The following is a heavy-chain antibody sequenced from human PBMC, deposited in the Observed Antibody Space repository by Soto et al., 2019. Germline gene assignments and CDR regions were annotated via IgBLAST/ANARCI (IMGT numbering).Heavy chain of an antibody. CDR1: SGSFSGYY. V-gene: IGHV4-34*01. D-gene: IGHD6-6*01. J-gene: IGHJ4*01. CDR3: ARDTNVSGSSKTRPEF. CDR2: ISHSGNT. Sequence: PSETLSLTCSIYSGSFSGYYWSWIRQPPGKGLEWIGEISHSGNTNYSPSLKSRVSISIDTSKKQFSLNLASVSAADTAVYYCARDTNVSGSSKTRPEFWGHGTLVTASS.